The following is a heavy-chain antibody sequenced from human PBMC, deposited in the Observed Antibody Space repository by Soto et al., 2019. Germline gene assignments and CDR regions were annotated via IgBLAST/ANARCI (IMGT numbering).Heavy chain of an antibody. CDR1: GDSVSSDAYY. Sequence: TLSLTCSVSGDSVSSDAYYWTWIRQPPGKTLEWVGFILSSGGTSTNPSLRSRLSMSVDTSRNQFSMRLTSVTAADTGVYFCAKGFSSGLYVDSWGRGTLVTVSS. CDR3: AKGFSSGLYVDS. V-gene: IGHV4-61*08. D-gene: IGHD6-19*01. J-gene: IGHJ4*02. CDR2: ILSSGGT.